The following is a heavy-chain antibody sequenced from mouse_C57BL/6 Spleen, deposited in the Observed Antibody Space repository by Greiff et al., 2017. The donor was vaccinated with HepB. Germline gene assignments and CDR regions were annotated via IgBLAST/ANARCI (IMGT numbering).Heavy chain of an antibody. CDR1: GFNIKDYY. D-gene: IGHD1-1*01. V-gene: IGHV14-1*01. CDR2: IDPEDGDT. J-gene: IGHJ2*01. CDR3: TTSYYYGSSYEKDY. Sequence: EVHLVESGAELVRPGASVKLSCTASGFNIKDYYMHWVKQRPEQGLEWIGRIDPEDGDTEYAPKFQGKATMTADTSSNTAYLQLSSMTSEDTAVYYCTTSYYYGSSYEKDYWGQGTTLTVSS.